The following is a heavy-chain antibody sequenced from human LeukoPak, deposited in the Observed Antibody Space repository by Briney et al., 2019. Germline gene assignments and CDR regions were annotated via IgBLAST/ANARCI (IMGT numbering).Heavy chain of an antibody. CDR3: ARDPYSNYYFDY. V-gene: IGHV1-46*01. J-gene: IGHJ4*02. D-gene: IGHD4-11*01. CDR2: INPSGTT. CDR1: GYTFTSYY. Sequence: ASVKVSCKASGYTFTSYYMHWVRQAPGQGLEWMGIINPSGTTSYAQNFQGRVTVTRDMSTTTVYMELSSLRSEDTAIYYCARDPYSNYYFDYWGQGTLVTVSS.